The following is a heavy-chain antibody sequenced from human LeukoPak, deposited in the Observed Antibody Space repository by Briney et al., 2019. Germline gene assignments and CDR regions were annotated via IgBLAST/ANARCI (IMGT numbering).Heavy chain of an antibody. CDR2: IVPVLETI. D-gene: IGHD1-1*01. J-gene: IGHJ4*02. Sequence: GASVKVSCKASGGTFSSYAISWVRQAPGQGLEWMGGIVPVLETIDYAQKFQGRVTLSADDSTTTAYMELNSLRSEDTAVYYCARSWAVQNTFYYFDDWGQGTLVTVSS. CDR1: GGTFSSYA. CDR3: ARSWAVQNTFYYFDD. V-gene: IGHV1-69*13.